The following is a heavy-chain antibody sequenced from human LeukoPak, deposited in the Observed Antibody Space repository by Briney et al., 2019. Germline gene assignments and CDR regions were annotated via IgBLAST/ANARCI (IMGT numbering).Heavy chain of an antibody. D-gene: IGHD3-22*01. V-gene: IGHV3-11*01. J-gene: IGHJ4*02. Sequence: GGSLRLSCAASGFTFSDYYMSWIRQAPGKGLEWVSYISSSGSTIYYADSVKGRFTISRDNAKNSLYLQMNSLRAEDTAVYYCARAAQYYYDSSGYLGYGGQGTLVTVSS. CDR1: GFTFSDYY. CDR2: ISSSGSTI. CDR3: ARAAQYYYDSSGYLGY.